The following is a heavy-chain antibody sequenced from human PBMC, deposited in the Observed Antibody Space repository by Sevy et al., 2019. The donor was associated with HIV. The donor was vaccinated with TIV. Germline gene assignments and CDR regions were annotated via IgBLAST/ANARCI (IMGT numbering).Heavy chain of an antibody. CDR1: GFTFSSYG. D-gene: IGHD6-13*01. CDR2: IRYDGNNK. CDR3: ARSLAAAVYYGMDI. J-gene: IGHJ6*02. V-gene: IGHV3-33*01. Sequence: AGSLRLSCAASGFTFSSYGMHWVRQAPGKELEWVAVIRYDGNNKYYTDSVKGRFTISRDNSKNTLYLQMNSLRAEDTAVYYCARSLAAAVYYGMDIWGQGTTVTVSS.